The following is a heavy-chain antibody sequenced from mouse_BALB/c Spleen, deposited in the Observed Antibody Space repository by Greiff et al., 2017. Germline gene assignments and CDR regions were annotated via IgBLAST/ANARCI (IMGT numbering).Heavy chain of an antibody. CDR3: ARQRDRYDGGWFAY. J-gene: IGHJ3*01. CDR1: GFTFSSYG. D-gene: IGHD2-14*01. CDR2: ISSGGSYT. Sequence: EVMLVESGGDLVKPGGSLKLSCAASGFTFSSYGMSWVRQTPDKRLEWVATISSGGSYTYYPDSVKGRFTISRDNAKNTLYLQMSSLKSEDTAMYYCARQRDRYDGGWFAYWGQGTLVTVSA. V-gene: IGHV5-6*01.